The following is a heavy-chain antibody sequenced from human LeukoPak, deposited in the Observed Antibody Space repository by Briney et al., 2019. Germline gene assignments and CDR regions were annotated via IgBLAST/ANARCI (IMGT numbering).Heavy chain of an antibody. CDR2: IYYSGST. D-gene: IGHD6-19*01. CDR1: GGSISSYY. J-gene: IGHJ4*02. Sequence: PSETLSLTCTVSGGSISSYYWSWIRQPPGKGLEWIGYIYYSGSTNYNPSLKSRVTISVDTSKNQFSLKLSSVTAADTAVYYCARGQGSGSFDYWGQGTLVTVSS. V-gene: IGHV4-59*01. CDR3: ARGQGSGSFDY.